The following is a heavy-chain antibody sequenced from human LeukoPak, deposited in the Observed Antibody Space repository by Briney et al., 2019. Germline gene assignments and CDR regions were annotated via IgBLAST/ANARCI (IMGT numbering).Heavy chain of an antibody. CDR2: ISSSGNTI. D-gene: IGHD4-17*01. Sequence: GGSLRLSCAASGFTFSSYEMNWVRQAPGKGLEWVSYISSSGNTIYYADSVKGRFTISRDNAKNSLYLLMNNLRAEDTAVYYCARALRTVWGYYFDYWGQGTLVTVSS. J-gene: IGHJ4*02. CDR1: GFTFSSYE. V-gene: IGHV3-48*03. CDR3: ARALRTVWGYYFDY.